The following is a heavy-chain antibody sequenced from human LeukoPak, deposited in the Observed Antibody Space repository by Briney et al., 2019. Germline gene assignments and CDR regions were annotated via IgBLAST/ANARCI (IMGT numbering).Heavy chain of an antibody. D-gene: IGHD5-18*01. CDR1: RFTFSSYW. J-gene: IGHJ4*02. CDR2: IKSDGSTT. CDR3: ARVVDTHFDY. V-gene: IGHV3-74*01. Sequence: PGGSLRLSCAASRFTFSSYWMHWVRQAPGKGLVWVSRIKSDGSTTTYADSVKGRFTISRDNAKNTLYLQMNSLRAEDTAVYYCARVVDTHFDYWGQGTLVTVSS.